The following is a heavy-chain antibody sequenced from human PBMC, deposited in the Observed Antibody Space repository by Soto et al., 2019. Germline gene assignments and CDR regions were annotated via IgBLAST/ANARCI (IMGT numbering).Heavy chain of an antibody. Sequence: SVKVSCKASGGTFSSYAISWVRQAPGQGLEWMGGIIPIFGTANYAQKFQGRVTITADKSTSTAYMELSSLRSEDTAVYYCARVWNDGYQWWYYYYGMDVWGQGTTVTVSS. CDR1: GGTFSSYA. V-gene: IGHV1-69*06. D-gene: IGHD2-8*01. CDR3: ARVWNDGYQWWYYYYGMDV. J-gene: IGHJ6*02. CDR2: IIPIFGTA.